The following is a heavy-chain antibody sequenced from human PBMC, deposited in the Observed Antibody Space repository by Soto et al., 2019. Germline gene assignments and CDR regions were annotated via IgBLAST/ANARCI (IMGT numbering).Heavy chain of an antibody. CDR3: ARRCGGECGGFEDY. Sequence: GESLKISCKGSGYSFATYWIAWVRQMPGKGLEWMGIISPSDSDARYSPSFQGQVTFSADKSISTAYLQWSSLKASDTAMYYCARRCGGECGGFEDYWGQGTLVTVSS. CDR1: GYSFATYW. V-gene: IGHV5-51*01. J-gene: IGHJ4*02. D-gene: IGHD2-21*01. CDR2: ISPSDSDA.